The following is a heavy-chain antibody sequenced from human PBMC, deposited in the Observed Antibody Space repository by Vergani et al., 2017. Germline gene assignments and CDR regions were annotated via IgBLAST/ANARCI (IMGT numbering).Heavy chain of an antibody. CDR2: ISGSGGST. Sequence: EVQLVESGGGLVQPGGSLRLSCAASGFTFSSYAMSWVRRSPGKGLEWVSAISGSGGSTYYADSVQGRFTISRDNSKNTLYLQMSSLRPEDTAVYYCAKERTAMVTSSDYWGQGTLVTVSS. V-gene: IGHV3-23*04. CDR3: AKERTAMVTSSDY. CDR1: GFTFSSYA. J-gene: IGHJ4*02. D-gene: IGHD5-18*01.